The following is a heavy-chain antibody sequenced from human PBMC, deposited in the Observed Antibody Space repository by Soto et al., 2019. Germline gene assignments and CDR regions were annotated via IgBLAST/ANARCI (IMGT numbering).Heavy chain of an antibody. CDR1: GYTFIGDY. J-gene: IGHJ4*02. CDR3: AREDCSGGCHQKFDF. CDR2: MNFKSGDT. D-gene: IGHD2-15*01. V-gene: IGHV1-2*02. Sequence: ASVKVSCKASGYTFIGDYMHWVRQAPGQGLEWMGWMNFKSGDTKSTQKFQGRVTMTRDTSINTAYMELTRLTSDDTALYYCAREDCSGGCHQKFDFWGQGTLVTVSS.